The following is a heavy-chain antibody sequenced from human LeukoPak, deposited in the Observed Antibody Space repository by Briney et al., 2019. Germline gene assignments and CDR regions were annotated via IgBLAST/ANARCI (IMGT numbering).Heavy chain of an antibody. CDR1: GGSISSSSYY. CDR2: IYYSGST. D-gene: IGHD3-3*01. J-gene: IGHJ4*02. CDR3: ARHVPAIYDFWSGYSAIDY. V-gene: IGHV4-39*01. Sequence: KPSETLSLTCTVSGGSISSSSYYWGWIRQPPGKGLEWIGSIYYSGSTYYNPSLKSRVTISVDTSKNQFSPKLSSVTAADTAVYYCARHVPAIYDFWSGYSAIDYWGQGTLVTVSS.